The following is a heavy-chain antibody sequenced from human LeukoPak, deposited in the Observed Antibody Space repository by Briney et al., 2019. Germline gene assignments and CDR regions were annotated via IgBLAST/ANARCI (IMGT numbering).Heavy chain of an antibody. V-gene: IGHV1-2*02. CDR1: GYTFTGYY. J-gene: IGHJ4*02. D-gene: IGHD3-22*01. CDR2: INPNSGGT. CDR3: AREGYYDSSGYYFGY. Sequence: ASVKVSCKASGYTFTGYYMHWVRQAPGQGLEWMGWINPNSGGTNYAQKFQGRVTMTKDTSISTAYMELSRLRSDDTAMYYCAREGYYDSSGYYFGYWGQGTLVTVSS.